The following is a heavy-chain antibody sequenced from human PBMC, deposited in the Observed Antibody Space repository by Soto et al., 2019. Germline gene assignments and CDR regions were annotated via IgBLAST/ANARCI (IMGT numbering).Heavy chain of an antibody. CDR2: IYYSGST. J-gene: IGHJ6*02. V-gene: IGHV4-61*08. CDR3: ARDYGDYYYYGMDV. Sequence: SETLSLTCTVSGGSISSGDYYWSWIRQPPGKGLEWIGYIYYSGSTNYNPSLKSRVTISVDTSKNQFSLKLSSVTASDTAVYYCARDYGDYYYYGMDVWGQGTTVTVS. D-gene: IGHD4-17*01. CDR1: GGSISSGDYY.